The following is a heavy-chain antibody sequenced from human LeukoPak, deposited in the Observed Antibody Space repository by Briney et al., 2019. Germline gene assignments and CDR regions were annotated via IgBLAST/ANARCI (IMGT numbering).Heavy chain of an antibody. CDR3: ARDGRYFDWSPQIDAFDI. Sequence: PSETLSLTCTVSGGSISSYFWSWIRQPAGKGLEWIGRIYTSGTTNYNPSLKSRVTMSVDTSKNQFSLKLGSVTAADTAVYYCARDGRYFDWSPQIDAFDIWGQGTMVTVSS. CDR1: GGSISSYF. CDR2: IYTSGTT. V-gene: IGHV4-4*07. J-gene: IGHJ3*02. D-gene: IGHD3-9*01.